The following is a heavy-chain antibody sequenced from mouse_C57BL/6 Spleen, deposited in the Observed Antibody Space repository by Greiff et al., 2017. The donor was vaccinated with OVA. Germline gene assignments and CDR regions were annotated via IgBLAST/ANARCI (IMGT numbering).Heavy chain of an antibody. CDR2: IDPEDGDN. J-gene: IGHJ1*03. Sequence: VQLKQSGAELVRPGASVKLSCTASGFNIKDYYMHWVKQRPEQGLEWIGRIDPEDGDNEYAPKFQGKATMTADTSSNTTYLQLSSLTSEDTAVYYCFYGNYGYWYFDVWGTGTTVTVSS. V-gene: IGHV14-1*01. CDR3: FYGNYGYWYFDV. D-gene: IGHD2-1*01. CDR1: GFNIKDYY.